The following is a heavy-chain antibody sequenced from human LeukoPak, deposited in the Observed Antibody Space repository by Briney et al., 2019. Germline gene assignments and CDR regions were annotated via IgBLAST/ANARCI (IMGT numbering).Heavy chain of an antibody. CDR2: ISFDGGNR. CDR1: GLTFSTYT. CDR3: ARDANHFDY. J-gene: IGHJ4*02. V-gene: IGHV3-30*04. Sequence: GGSLRLSCAASGLTFSTYTMYWVRQAPGKGLEWVAVISFDGGNRYYADSVKGRFTISRDNSENTLYLQMNSLTAEDTAVYYCARDANHFDYWGQGTLVTVPS.